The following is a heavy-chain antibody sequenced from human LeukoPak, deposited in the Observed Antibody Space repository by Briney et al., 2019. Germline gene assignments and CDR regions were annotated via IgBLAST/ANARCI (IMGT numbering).Heavy chain of an antibody. Sequence: GGSLRLSCAASGFTFSSYWMNWVRQAPGKGLVWVSRIASDGSSTTYADSVKGRFTISRDNAKNSLYLQMNSLRVEDTAFYYCAKDNRRHYTSGPNPDSLHWGQGALVTVSS. V-gene: IGHV3-74*01. CDR2: IASDGSST. D-gene: IGHD6-19*01. J-gene: IGHJ4*02. CDR3: AKDNRRHYTSGPNPDSLH. CDR1: GFTFSSYW.